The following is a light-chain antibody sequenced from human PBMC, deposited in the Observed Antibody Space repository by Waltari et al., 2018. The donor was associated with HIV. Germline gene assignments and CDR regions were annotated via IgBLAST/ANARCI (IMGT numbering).Light chain of an antibody. CDR1: RSDVGAYDY. CDR3: SSYGGTDTYV. J-gene: IGLJ1*01. CDR2: EVN. V-gene: IGLV2-8*01. Sequence: SALTQPPSASGSVGQSVSISCTGTRSDVGAYDYVSWYQQHPGKAPKVIIYEVNKRPSGVPHRCSGSKSGNTASLTVAGRQADDEADYFCSSYGGTDTYVFGSGTKVSVL.